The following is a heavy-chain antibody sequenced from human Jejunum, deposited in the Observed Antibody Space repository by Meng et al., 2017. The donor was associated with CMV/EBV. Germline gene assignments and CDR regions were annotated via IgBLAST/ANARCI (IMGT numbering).Heavy chain of an antibody. D-gene: IGHD6-19*01. Sequence: TVSGHSIPSSSYSWGWIRQPPGQGLEWIGRMYYSESTYYSPSLKSRVTISVDTSKNQFSLKVRSVTAADTAVYYCISGYSSATFDYWGQGTLVTVSS. CDR1: GHSIPSSSYS. J-gene: IGHJ4*02. CDR2: MYYSEST. CDR3: ISGYSSATFDY. V-gene: IGHV4-39*07.